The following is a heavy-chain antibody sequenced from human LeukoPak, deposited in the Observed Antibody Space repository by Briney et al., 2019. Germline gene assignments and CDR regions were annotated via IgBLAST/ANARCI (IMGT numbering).Heavy chain of an antibody. CDR1: GGSISSGGYS. Sequence: SETLSLTCAVSGGSISSGGYSWSWIRQPPGKGLEWIGYIYHSGSTYYNPSLKSRVTISVDRSKNQFSLELSSVTAADTAVYYCARADSHYDFWSGTKNDAFDIWGQGTMVTVSS. D-gene: IGHD3-3*01. CDR2: IYHSGST. CDR3: ARADSHYDFWSGTKNDAFDI. J-gene: IGHJ3*02. V-gene: IGHV4-30-2*01.